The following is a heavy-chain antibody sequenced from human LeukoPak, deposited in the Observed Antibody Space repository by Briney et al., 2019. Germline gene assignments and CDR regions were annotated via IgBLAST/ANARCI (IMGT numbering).Heavy chain of an antibody. CDR3: AREIGQLGGAFDI. V-gene: IGHV3-53*01. J-gene: IGHJ3*02. CDR2: IYGGPTA. Sequence: GGSLRLSCAASGFTVSTVYMTWVRQVPGKGLEWVSVIYGGPTAFYADSVKDRFTISRDNPKNTLNLQMNSLRAEDTAVYYCAREIGQLGGAFDIWGQGTMVTVSS. CDR1: GFTVSTVY. D-gene: IGHD7-27*01.